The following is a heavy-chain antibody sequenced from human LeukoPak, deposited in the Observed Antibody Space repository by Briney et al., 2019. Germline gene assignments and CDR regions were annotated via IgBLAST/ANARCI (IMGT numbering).Heavy chain of an antibody. CDR3: ARVGSIAAAGTPDY. Sequence: GGSLRLSCAASGFTFSDYYMSWIRQAPGKGLEWVSHISGSGSTKIYADSVKGRFTISRDNAENSLYLQVNSLRAEDTAVYYCARVGSIAAAGTPDYWGQGTLLTVSS. V-gene: IGHV3-11*01. CDR1: GFTFSDYY. J-gene: IGHJ4*02. CDR2: ISGSGSTK. D-gene: IGHD6-13*01.